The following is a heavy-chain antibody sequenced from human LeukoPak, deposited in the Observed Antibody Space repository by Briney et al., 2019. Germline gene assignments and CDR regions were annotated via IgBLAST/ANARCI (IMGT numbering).Heavy chain of an antibody. CDR3: AREYYYDSSGPFDY. D-gene: IGHD3-22*01. J-gene: IGHJ4*02. V-gene: IGHV3-74*01. CDR1: GFTFSSYW. CDR2: INSDGSST. Sequence: PGGSLRLSCAASGFTFSSYWMHWVRQAPGKGLVWVSRINSDGSSTSYADSVKGRFTISRDNAKNSLYLQMNSLRDEDTAVYYCAREYYYDSSGPFDYWGQGTLVTVSS.